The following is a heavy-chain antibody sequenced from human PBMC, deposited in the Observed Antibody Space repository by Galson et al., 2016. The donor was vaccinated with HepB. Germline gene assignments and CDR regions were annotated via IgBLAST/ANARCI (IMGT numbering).Heavy chain of an antibody. V-gene: IGHV2-5*02. J-gene: IGHJ4*02. D-gene: IGHD3-10*01. CDR1: GFSLSTTGVG. Sequence: PALVKPTQTLTLTCSFSGFSLSTTGVGVGWMRQPPGKTLEWLAHIYWDGDERYSPSLKSRLTITKDTSKNRVVLTLTNMDPVDTATYYCAHRRTSADYGSGKDHYFDYWGQGTLVTVSS. CDR2: IYWDGDE. CDR3: AHRRTSADYGSGKDHYFDY.